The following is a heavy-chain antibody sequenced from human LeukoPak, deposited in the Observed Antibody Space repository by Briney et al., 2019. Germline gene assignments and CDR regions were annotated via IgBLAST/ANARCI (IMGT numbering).Heavy chain of an antibody. Sequence: GGFLRLSCAASGFTFSSYWMHWVRQAPGKGLEWVSAISGSGGSTYYADSVKGRFTISRDNSKNTLYLQMNSLRAEDTAVYYCAKVPIVVVVAATTYFDYWGQGTLVTVSS. D-gene: IGHD2-15*01. CDR1: GFTFSSYW. J-gene: IGHJ4*02. CDR2: ISGSGGST. V-gene: IGHV3-23*01. CDR3: AKVPIVVVVAATTYFDY.